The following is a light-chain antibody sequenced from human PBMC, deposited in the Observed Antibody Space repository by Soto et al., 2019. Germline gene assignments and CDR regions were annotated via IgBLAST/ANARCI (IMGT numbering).Light chain of an antibody. V-gene: IGLV2-8*01. CDR2: EVS. J-gene: IGLJ2*01. CDR1: SSDVGGYNS. Sequence: QSVLTQPPSASGSPGQSVTISCTGTSSDVGGYNSVSWYQQHPGKAPKLMIYEVSKRPSGVPDRFSASKSGNTASLTVSGLHAEYEAYYYCSSYAGSKTLVFGGGTKLTVL. CDR3: SSYAGSKTLV.